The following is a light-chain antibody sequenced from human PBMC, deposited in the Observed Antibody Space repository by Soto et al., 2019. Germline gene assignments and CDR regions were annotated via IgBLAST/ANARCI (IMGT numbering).Light chain of an antibody. J-gene: IGKJ1*01. CDR2: GTS. V-gene: IGKV3-11*01. Sequence: EILMTQSPAPLSVAQGERATLSCRASQTVNNKVACYQQTPGPPPRLLIYGTSITATSIPARFSGSGSGTDFTLTISRLEAEDFAVYYCQQRSDWPPTFGQGTKVDIK. CDR1: QTVNNK. CDR3: QQRSDWPPT.